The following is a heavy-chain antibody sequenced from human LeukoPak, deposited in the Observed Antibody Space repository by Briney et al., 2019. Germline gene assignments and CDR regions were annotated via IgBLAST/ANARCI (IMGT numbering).Heavy chain of an antibody. CDR3: ARVIHLMQKNGYFDY. D-gene: IGHD2-8*01. CDR1: GGSINSGDYY. V-gene: IGHV4-30-4*08. Sequence: SQTLSLTCTVSGGSINSGDYYWSWIRQPPGKGLEWVGYIYYSGSTYYNPSLKSRVTISVDTSKNQFSLKLSSVTAADTAVYYCARVIHLMQKNGYFDYWGQGTLVTVSS. CDR2: IYYSGST. J-gene: IGHJ4*02.